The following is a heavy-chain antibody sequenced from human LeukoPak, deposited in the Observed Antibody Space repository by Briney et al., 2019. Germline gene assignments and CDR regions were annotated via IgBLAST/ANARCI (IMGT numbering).Heavy chain of an antibody. CDR1: GYIFTSYD. Sequence: ASVKVSCKASGYIFTSYDISWVRQAAGQGPEWMGWINPNSGYTGYAQNFQGRVTITRSSSENTAFMELSSLRSEDTAVYYCAKGGSTSWDLFDYWGQGTLVTVSS. J-gene: IGHJ4*02. CDR2: INPNSGYT. CDR3: AKGGSTSWDLFDY. V-gene: IGHV1-8*01. D-gene: IGHD2-2*01.